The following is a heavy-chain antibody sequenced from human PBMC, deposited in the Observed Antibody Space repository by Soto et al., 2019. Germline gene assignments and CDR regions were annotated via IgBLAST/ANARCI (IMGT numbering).Heavy chain of an antibody. J-gene: IGHJ6*02. D-gene: IGHD6-19*01. CDR1: GYTFTSYG. Sequence: ASVKFSCKASGYTFTSYGISWVRQAPGQGLECMGWISAYNGNTNYAQKLRGRVTMTTXTXXSXXXMXLXXLRXDXTAVYYCARGSRAVALTDYGMDVWGQGTTVTVSS. CDR3: ARGSRAVALTDYGMDV. CDR2: ISAYNGNT. V-gene: IGHV1-18*04.